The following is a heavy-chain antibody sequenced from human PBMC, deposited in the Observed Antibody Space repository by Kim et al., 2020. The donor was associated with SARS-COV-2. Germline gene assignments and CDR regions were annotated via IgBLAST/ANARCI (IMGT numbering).Heavy chain of an antibody. Sequence: GGSLRLSCAAYGLIFSRYAMGWLRQAPGKGLEWVSSIRASGGGTQYADSVKGRFTISRDNSKNTLYLEMNNLGADDTALYFCARDPNGDYMGTFDIWGRG. CDR2: IRASGGGT. D-gene: IGHD4-17*01. V-gene: IGHV3-23*01. J-gene: IGHJ3*02. CDR1: GLIFSRYA. CDR3: ARDPNGDYMGTFDI.